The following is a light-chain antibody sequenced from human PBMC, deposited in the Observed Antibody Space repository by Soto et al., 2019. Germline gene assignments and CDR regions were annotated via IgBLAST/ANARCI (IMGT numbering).Light chain of an antibody. V-gene: IGKV3-20*01. CDR1: QSVSSSY. CDR3: QQRWT. J-gene: IGKJ1*01. Sequence: EIVLTQSPGTLSLSPGERATLSCRASQSVSSSYLAWYQQKPGQAPRLLIYGASSRATGIPDRFSGSGSGTDFTLTISRLEPEDFAVYYCQQRWTFGQGTKVENK. CDR2: GAS.